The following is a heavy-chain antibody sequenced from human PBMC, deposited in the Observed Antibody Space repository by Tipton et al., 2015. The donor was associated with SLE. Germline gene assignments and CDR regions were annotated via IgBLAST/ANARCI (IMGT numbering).Heavy chain of an antibody. CDR3: GRGSYGDYGAPIDL. Sequence: GSLRLSCAASGFTFSGYEMNWVRQAPGRGLEWISYISSSGSNIYYADSVKGRVTSSRDNAKNSLFLQVNSLRGEDTAVYYCGRGSYGDYGAPIDLWGQGTMVIVSS. CDR1: GFTFSGYE. CDR2: ISSSGSNI. J-gene: IGHJ3*01. V-gene: IGHV3-48*03. D-gene: IGHD4-17*01.